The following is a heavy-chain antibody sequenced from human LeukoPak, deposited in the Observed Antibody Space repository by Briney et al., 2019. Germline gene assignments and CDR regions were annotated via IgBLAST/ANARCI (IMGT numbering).Heavy chain of an antibody. J-gene: IGHJ4*02. CDR2: ISGSGDRM. Sequence: PGGSLRLSCAASGFTFVSNAMSWVRQAPGKGLEWVSAISGSGDRMHYADSVKGRFTVSRDTSKSTLFLQMNSLRAEDTAVYYCAKLLRGVVVPYFDYWGQGTLVTVSS. CDR3: AKLLRGVVVPYFDY. CDR1: GFTFVSNA. D-gene: IGHD3-10*01. V-gene: IGHV3-23*01.